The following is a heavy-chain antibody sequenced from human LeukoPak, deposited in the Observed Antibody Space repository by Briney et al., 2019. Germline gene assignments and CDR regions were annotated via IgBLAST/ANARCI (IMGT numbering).Heavy chain of an antibody. CDR3: ARGRIAVASWFDP. V-gene: IGHV1-2*02. D-gene: IGHD6-19*01. Sequence: ASVKVCCKASGYTFTGYYMHWVRQAPGQGLEWMGWINPNSGGTNYAQKFQGRVTMTRDTSISTAYMELSRLRSDDTAVYYCARGRIAVASWFDPWGQGTLVTVSS. CDR2: INPNSGGT. J-gene: IGHJ5*02. CDR1: GYTFTGYY.